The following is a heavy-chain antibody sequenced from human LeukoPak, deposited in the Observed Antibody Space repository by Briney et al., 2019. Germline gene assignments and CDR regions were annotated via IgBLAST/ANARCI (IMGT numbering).Heavy chain of an antibody. CDR3: AKDRGRTWVQVAN. CDR2: IYSDDNT. V-gene: IGHV3-66*01. J-gene: IGHJ4*02. D-gene: IGHD2-15*01. Sequence: GGSLRLSCAASGFTVSTNYMSWVRQAPGKGLEWVSVIYSDDNTYYADSVKGRFTISRDNSKNTLYLQMNSLRVEDTAVYYCAKDRGRTWVQVANWGQGTLVTVSS. CDR1: GFTVSTNY.